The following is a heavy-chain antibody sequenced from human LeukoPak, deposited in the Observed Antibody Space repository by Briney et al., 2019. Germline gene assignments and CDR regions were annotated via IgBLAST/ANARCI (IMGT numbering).Heavy chain of an antibody. CDR2: IYPGDSDT. Sequence: GESLKISCKGSGYSFTTYWIDWVRQMPGKGLECMGIIYPGDSDTRYSPSFQGQVTISADKSINTAYLQWSSLKASDTAMYYCARDLAYSSAWYFDYWGQGTLVTVSS. V-gene: IGHV5-51*01. J-gene: IGHJ4*02. D-gene: IGHD6-19*01. CDR1: GYSFTTYW. CDR3: ARDLAYSSAWYFDY.